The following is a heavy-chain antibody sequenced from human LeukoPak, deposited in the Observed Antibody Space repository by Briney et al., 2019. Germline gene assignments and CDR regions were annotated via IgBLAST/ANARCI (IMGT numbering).Heavy chain of an antibody. Sequence: SETLSLTCTVSGGSISSGSYYWSWIRQPAGKGLEWIGRIYTSGSTNYNPSLKSRVTISVDTSKNQFSLKLSSVTAADTAVYYCARDRPNWMGYYYYYMDVWGKGTTVTVSS. D-gene: IGHD1-1*01. V-gene: IGHV4-61*02. CDR3: ARDRPNWMGYYYYYMDV. J-gene: IGHJ6*03. CDR1: GGSISSGSYY. CDR2: IYTSGST.